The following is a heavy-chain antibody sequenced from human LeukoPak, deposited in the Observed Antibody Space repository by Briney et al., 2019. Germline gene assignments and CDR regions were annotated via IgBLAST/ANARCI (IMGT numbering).Heavy chain of an antibody. J-gene: IGHJ5*02. CDR1: GGTFSSYT. Sequence: SVKVSCKASGGTFSSYTISWVRQAPGQGLEWMGRIIPILGIANYAQKFRGRVTITADKSTSTAYMELSSLRSEDTAVYYCARDPGFWSGYYTSGLFDPWGQGTLVTVSS. V-gene: IGHV1-69*04. CDR3: ARDPGFWSGYYTSGLFDP. CDR2: IIPILGIA. D-gene: IGHD3-3*01.